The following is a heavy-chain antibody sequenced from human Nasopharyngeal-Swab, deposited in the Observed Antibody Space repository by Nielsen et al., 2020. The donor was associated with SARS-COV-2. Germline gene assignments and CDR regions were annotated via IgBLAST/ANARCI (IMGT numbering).Heavy chain of an antibody. J-gene: IGHJ4*02. V-gene: IGHV4-31*03. CDR3: AGLSIAAAGRHFDY. CDR2: IQNSGRM. D-gene: IGHD6-13*01. Sequence: LRLSCTVSAGSISSGAYFWSWLRQHPGKGLEWIGYIQNSGRMSSNPSLKSRVSISADTSTNQFFLTLASVTAADTAVYYCAGLSIAAAGRHFDYWGQGTLVTVSS. CDR1: AGSISSGAYF.